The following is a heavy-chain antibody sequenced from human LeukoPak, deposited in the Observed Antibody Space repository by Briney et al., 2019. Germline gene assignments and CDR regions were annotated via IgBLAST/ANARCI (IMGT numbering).Heavy chain of an antibody. D-gene: IGHD3-22*01. V-gene: IGHV3-74*01. CDR1: GFTFSSYA. Sequence: GGSLRLSCAASGFTFSSYAMHWVRQAPGKGLVWVSRINSDGSSTSYADSVKGRFTISRDNAKNTLYLQMNSLRAEDTAVYYCARNGWEYDSSGYFPQAPDAFDIWGQGTMVTVSS. CDR3: ARNGWEYDSSGYFPQAPDAFDI. J-gene: IGHJ3*02. CDR2: INSDGSST.